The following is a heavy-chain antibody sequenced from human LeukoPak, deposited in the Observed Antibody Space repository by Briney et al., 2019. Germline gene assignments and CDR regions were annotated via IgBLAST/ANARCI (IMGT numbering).Heavy chain of an antibody. J-gene: IGHJ4*02. CDR3: ARGPTRRAPRLRGYYFDY. CDR2: INHSGST. CDR1: GGSFSGYY. Sequence: KPSETLSLTCAVYGGSFSGYYWSWIRQPPGKGLEWIGEINHSGSTNYNPSLKSRVTISVDTSKNQFSLKLSSVTAADTAVYYCARGPTRRAPRLRGYYFDYWGQGTLVTVSS. D-gene: IGHD4-23*01. V-gene: IGHV4-34*01.